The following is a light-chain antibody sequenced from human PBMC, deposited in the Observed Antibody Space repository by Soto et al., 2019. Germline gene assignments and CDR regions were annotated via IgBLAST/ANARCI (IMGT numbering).Light chain of an antibody. J-gene: IGKJ2*01. CDR1: RSISNY. Sequence: EIVLTQSPATLSLSPGERATLSCRASRSISNYLAWYQQKPGQPPRLLIYDASNRATDIPARFSGSGSGTDFTLTISSLEPEDFAVYDCQQRGYYYTFGQGTKLEIK. CDR2: DAS. CDR3: QQRGYYYT. V-gene: IGKV3-11*01.